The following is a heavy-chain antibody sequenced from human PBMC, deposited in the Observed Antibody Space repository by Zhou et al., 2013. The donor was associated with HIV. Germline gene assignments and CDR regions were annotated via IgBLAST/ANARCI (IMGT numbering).Heavy chain of an antibody. D-gene: IGHD3-16*02. CDR3: ARSNLWGSYRYFDY. Sequence: QVQLVQSGAEVKKPWASVRVSCKTSGYTFTDYYIHWVRQAPGQGLEWMGWINPNSGGTNYAQKFQGRVTMTRDTSISAASMDLNKLRSDDTALYYCARSNLWGSYRYFDYWGQGTLVTVSS. V-gene: IGHV1-2*02. CDR1: GYTFTDYY. J-gene: IGHJ4*02. CDR2: INPNSGGT.